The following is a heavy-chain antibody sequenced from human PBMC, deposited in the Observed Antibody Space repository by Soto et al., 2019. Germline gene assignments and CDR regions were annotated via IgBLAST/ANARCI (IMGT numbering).Heavy chain of an antibody. V-gene: IGHV3-30*18. CDR1: GFTFSSYG. J-gene: IGHJ6*02. Sequence: GGSLRLSCAASGFTFSSYGMHWVRQAPGKGLEWVTFISYDESKKYHADSVKGRFTISRDNSKNTLYLQMNSLRPEDAAVYYCAKDVDVVATTIYYFYGMDVWGQGTTVTVSS. D-gene: IGHD5-12*01. CDR2: ISYDESKK. CDR3: AKDVDVVATTIYYFYGMDV.